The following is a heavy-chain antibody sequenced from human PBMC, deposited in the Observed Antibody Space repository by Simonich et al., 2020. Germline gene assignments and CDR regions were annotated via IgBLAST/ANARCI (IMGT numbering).Heavy chain of an antibody. Sequence: QVQLVQSGAEVKKPGASVKVSCKASGYTFTGYYMHWVRQAPGQGLEWRGGINPNRGGTNYAQKFQGRVTMTRDTSISTAYMELSRRRSDDTAVYYCARGALTGDYYYMDVWGKGTTVTVSS. CDR2: INPNRGGT. D-gene: IGHD7-27*01. CDR1: GYTFTGYY. V-gene: IGHV1-2*02. J-gene: IGHJ6*03. CDR3: ARGALTGDYYYMDV.